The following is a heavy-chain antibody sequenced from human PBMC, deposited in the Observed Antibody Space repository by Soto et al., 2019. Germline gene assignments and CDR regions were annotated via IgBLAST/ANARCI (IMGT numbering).Heavy chain of an antibody. V-gene: IGHV4-38-2*01. CDR2: IFHSGTT. Sequence: SETLSLTCAVSGEYISNGYYWAWIRQPPGKWLEWIGSIFHSGTTYYNPSIKSRVTIAVDTSKNQFSLKLSSVTAADSAVYYCARGITIFGVVIKALDYWGQGTLVTVS. CDR1: GEYISNGYY. CDR3: ARGITIFGVVIKALDY. D-gene: IGHD3-3*01. J-gene: IGHJ4*02.